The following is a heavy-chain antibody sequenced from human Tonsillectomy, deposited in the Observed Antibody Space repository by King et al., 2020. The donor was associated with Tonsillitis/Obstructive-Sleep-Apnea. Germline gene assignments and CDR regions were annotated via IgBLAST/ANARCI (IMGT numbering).Heavy chain of an antibody. CDR1: GYSFTSSW. J-gene: IGHJ1*01. D-gene: IGHD3-3*01. V-gene: IGHV5-51*01. CDR2: IYPGDSDA. Sequence: QLVQSGAEVRKPGVSLKISCKASGYSFTSSWIGWVRQMPGKGLEWKGIIYPGDSDARYSPSFQGPVTISADKYTSTAFLQWSSLKASDTAMYYCARCCRGEITIFDLGGRGTLVPVSS. CDR3: ARCCRGEITIFDL.